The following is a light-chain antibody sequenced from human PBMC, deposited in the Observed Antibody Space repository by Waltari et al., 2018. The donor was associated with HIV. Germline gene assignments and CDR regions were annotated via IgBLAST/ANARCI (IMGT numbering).Light chain of an antibody. CDR1: SSDIDSYHY. V-gene: IGLV2-14*01. CDR3: SSYTSTSTLL. J-gene: IGLJ3*02. Sequence: QSALTQPASVSGSLRQSITISCIGTSSDIDSYHYVSWYPHHPDKAPTLVIYDANAPPSGVPFRFSGSKSGNTASLTISGLQAEDEADYYCSSYTSTSTLLFGGGTKVTVL. CDR2: DAN.